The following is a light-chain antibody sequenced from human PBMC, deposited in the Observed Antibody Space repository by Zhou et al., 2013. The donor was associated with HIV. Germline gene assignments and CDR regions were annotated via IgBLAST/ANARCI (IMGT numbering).Light chain of an antibody. CDR3: QQFYSPPLT. Sequence: DIQMTQSPSSLSASVGDRITITCRASQGIGKSLAWYQKKPGKAPKLLVYAASKLQSGVPPRFSGSGSGTDYTLTISSLQPEDAATYYCQQFYSPPLTFGRGTKVE. CDR1: QGIGKS. V-gene: IGKV1-NL1*01. J-gene: IGKJ4*01. CDR2: AAS.